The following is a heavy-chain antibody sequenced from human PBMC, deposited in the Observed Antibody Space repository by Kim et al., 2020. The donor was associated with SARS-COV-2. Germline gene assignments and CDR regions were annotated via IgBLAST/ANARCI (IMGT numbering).Heavy chain of an antibody. J-gene: IGHJ4*02. Sequence: GGSLRLSCAASGFTFSSYAMSWVRQAPGKGLEWVSAISGSGGSTYYADSVKGRFTISRDNSKNTLYLQMNSLRAEDTAVYYCAGSSTVAGFGYWGQGTLVTVSS. CDR2: ISGSGGST. D-gene: IGHD6-19*01. CDR1: GFTFSSYA. V-gene: IGHV3-23*01. CDR3: AGSSTVAGFGY.